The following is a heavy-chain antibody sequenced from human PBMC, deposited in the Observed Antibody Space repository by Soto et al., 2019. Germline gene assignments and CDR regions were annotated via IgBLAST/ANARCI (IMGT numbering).Heavy chain of an antibody. Sequence: SGPTLVNPTHTLTLNCTFSLFSLSTDDVGVGWIRQHQGKALDWLTVIYWDDDKRYSPSLKSRLTITKDTSKIQVLLTMANMDPVDTATYFCARARYFISSLDYWGQGALVTVSS. V-gene: IGHV2-5*02. D-gene: IGHD3-9*01. CDR2: IYWDDDK. J-gene: IGHJ4*02. CDR1: LFSLSTDDVG. CDR3: ARARYFISSLDY.